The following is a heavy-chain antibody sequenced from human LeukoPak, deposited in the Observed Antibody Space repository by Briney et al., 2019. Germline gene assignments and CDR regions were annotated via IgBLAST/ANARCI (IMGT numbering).Heavy chain of an antibody. V-gene: IGHV4-34*01. D-gene: IGHD4-23*01. CDR1: GGSFSGYY. J-gene: IGHJ4*02. CDR3: ARVYGGNSVFPDY. Sequence: SETLSLTCAVYGGSFSGYYWSWIRQPPGKGLEWIGEINHSGSTNYDPSLKSRVTISVDTSKNQFSLKLSSVTAADTAVYYCARVYGGNSVFPDYWGQGTLVTVSS. CDR2: INHSGST.